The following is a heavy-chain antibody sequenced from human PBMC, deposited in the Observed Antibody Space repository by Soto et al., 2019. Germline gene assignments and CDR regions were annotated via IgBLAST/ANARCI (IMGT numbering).Heavy chain of an antibody. J-gene: IGHJ4*02. CDR1: GFTFSSYS. D-gene: IGHD7-27*01. Sequence: PGGSLRLSCAASGFTFSSYSMAWVRQAPGEGLELIAYSTSSSSAIYYADSVKGRFTVSRDYAKNSLYLQMNSLRDEDTAVYYCARDRNWAFDYWGQGTQVTVS. CDR3: ARDRNWAFDY. V-gene: IGHV3-48*02. CDR2: STSSSSAI.